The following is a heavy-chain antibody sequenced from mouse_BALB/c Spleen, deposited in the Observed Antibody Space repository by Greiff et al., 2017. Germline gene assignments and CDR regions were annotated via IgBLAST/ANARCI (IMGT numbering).Heavy chain of an antibody. CDR3: ARRGGNYGYAMDY. D-gene: IGHD2-1*01. CDR1: GYTFTSYV. Sequence: VQLKQSGPELVKPGASVKMSCKASGYTFTSYVMHWVKQKPGQGLEWIGYINPYNDGTKYNEKFKGKATLTSDKSTSTAYMELSSLTSEDSAVYYCARRGGNYGYAMDYWGQGTSVTVSS. J-gene: IGHJ4*01. V-gene: IGHV1-14*01. CDR2: INPYNDGT.